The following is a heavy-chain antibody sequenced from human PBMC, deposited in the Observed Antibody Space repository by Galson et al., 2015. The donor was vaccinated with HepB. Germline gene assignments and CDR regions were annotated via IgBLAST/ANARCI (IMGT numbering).Heavy chain of an antibody. V-gene: IGHV1-2*02. D-gene: IGHD3-22*01. Sequence: SVKVSCKASGYTFTGYYMHWVRQAPGQGLEWMGWINPNSGGTNYAQKFQGRVTMTRDTSISTAYMELSRLRSDDTAVYYCARDDAYDSSGYYLVWGQGTLVTVSS. CDR2: INPNSGGT. CDR3: ARDDAYDSSGYYLV. CDR1: GYTFTGYY. J-gene: IGHJ4*02.